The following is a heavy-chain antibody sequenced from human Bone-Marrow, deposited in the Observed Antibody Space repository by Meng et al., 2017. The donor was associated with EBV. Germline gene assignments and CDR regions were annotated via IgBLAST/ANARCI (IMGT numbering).Heavy chain of an antibody. J-gene: IGHJ4*02. CDR3: ARDGCSGGSCYHKFDY. CDR2: INAGNGNT. Sequence: QVQVVQSGSELKKPGASVKVSCKASGYTFTSYAMHWVRQAPGQRLEWMGWINAGNGNTKYSQKFQGRVTITRDTSASTAYMELSSLRSEDTAVYYCARDGCSGGSCYHKFDYWGQGTLVTVSS. V-gene: IGHV1-3*01. CDR1: GYTFTSYA. D-gene: IGHD2-15*01.